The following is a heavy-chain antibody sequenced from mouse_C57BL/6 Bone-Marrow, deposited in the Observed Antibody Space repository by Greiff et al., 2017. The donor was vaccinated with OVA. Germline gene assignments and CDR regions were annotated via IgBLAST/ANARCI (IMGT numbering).Heavy chain of an antibody. D-gene: IGHD2-4*01. J-gene: IGHJ3*01. V-gene: IGHV1-7*01. CDR2: INPSSGYT. CDR3: ASDRGLRAWFAY. CDR1: GYTFTSYW. Sequence: QVHVKQSGAELAKPGASVKLSCKASGYTFTSYWMHWVKQRPGQGLEWIGYINPSSGYTKYNQKFKDKATLTADKSSSTAYMQLSSLTYEDSAVYYCASDRGLRAWFAYWGQGTLVTVSA.